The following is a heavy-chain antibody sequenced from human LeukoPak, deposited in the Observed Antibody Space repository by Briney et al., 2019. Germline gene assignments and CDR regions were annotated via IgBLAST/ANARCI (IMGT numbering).Heavy chain of an antibody. V-gene: IGHV4-30-4*01. Sequence: SETLSLTCTVSGGSISSGDYYWSWIRQPPGKGLEWIGYIYYSGSTYYNPSLKSRVTISVDTSKNQFSLKLSSVTAADTAVYYCARARGYSYGSQLTSPLDYWGQGTLVTVSS. CDR3: ARARGYSYGSQLTSPLDY. D-gene: IGHD5-18*01. CDR2: IYYSGST. CDR1: GGSISSGDYY. J-gene: IGHJ4*02.